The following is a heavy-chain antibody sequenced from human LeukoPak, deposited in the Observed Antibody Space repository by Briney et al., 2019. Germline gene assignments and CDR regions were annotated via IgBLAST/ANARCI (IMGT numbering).Heavy chain of an antibody. CDR2: ISGSGGST. CDR1: GFTFSIYA. CDR3: AKDAASITIFGVGNFDY. D-gene: IGHD3-3*01. V-gene: IGHV3-23*01. J-gene: IGHJ4*02. Sequence: GGSLRLSCAASGFTFSIYAMSWVRQAPGKGLEWVSAISGSGGSTYYADSVKGRFTISRDNSKNTLYLQMNSLRAEDTAVYCCAKDAASITIFGVGNFDYWGQGTLVTVSS.